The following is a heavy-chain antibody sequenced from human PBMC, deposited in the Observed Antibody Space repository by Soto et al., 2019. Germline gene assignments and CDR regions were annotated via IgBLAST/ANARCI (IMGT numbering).Heavy chain of an antibody. J-gene: IGHJ6*02. CDR2: INPNSGGT. CDR3: ARDSYGSGSYYKYYYYYGMDV. D-gene: IGHD3-10*01. Sequence: ASVKVSCKASGYTFTGSYMHWVRQAPGQGLEWMGWINPNSGGTNYAQKFQGWVTMTRDTSISTAYMELSRLRSDDTAVYYCARDSYGSGSYYKYYYYYGMDVWGQGTTVTVS. CDR1: GYTFTGSY. V-gene: IGHV1-2*04.